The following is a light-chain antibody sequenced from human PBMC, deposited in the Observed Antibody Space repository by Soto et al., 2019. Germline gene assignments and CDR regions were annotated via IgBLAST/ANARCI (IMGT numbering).Light chain of an antibody. J-gene: IGKJ4*01. CDR1: QSISSW. CDR2: DAS. CDR3: QQYNSSPLT. Sequence: DNQMTQSPSTLSASVGDRVTITCRASQSISSWLAWYQQKPGKAPKLLIYDASSLESGVPSRFSGSGSGTEFTLTISSLQPDDFATYYCQQYNSSPLTFGGGTKVEIK. V-gene: IGKV1-5*01.